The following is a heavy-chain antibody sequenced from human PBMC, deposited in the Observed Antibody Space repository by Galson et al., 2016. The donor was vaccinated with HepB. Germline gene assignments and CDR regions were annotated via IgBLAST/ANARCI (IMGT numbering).Heavy chain of an antibody. CDR2: IKQDGSEK. Sequence: SLRLSCAASGFTFSTYWMTWVRQAPGKGLEWVANIKQDGSEKYYVDSVKGRFTISRDNAKNSLYLQMNSLRAEDTAVYYCKRRKRRWLSRGYYYYGLDVWGKGTTVTVSS. D-gene: IGHD5-12*01. CDR1: GFTFSTYW. V-gene: IGHV3-7*01. J-gene: IGHJ6*04. CDR3: KRRKRRWLSRGYYYYGLDV.